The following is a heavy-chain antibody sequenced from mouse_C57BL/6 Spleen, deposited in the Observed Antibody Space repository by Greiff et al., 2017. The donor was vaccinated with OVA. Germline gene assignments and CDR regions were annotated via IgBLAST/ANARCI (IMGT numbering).Heavy chain of an antibody. CDR3: ARARDYSGSSDGCDY. Sequence: QVQLQQSGPELVKPGASVKISCKASGYAFSSSWMNWVKQRPGKGLEWIGRIYPGDGDTNYNGKFKGKATLTADKSSSTAYMQLSSLTSEDSGVSSCARARDYSGSSDGCDYWGQGTTLTVSS. D-gene: IGHD1-1*01. V-gene: IGHV1-82*01. CDR1: GYAFSSSW. J-gene: IGHJ2*01. CDR2: IYPGDGDT.